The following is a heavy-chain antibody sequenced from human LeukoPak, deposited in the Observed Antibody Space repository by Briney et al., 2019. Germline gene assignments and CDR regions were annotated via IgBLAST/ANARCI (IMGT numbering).Heavy chain of an antibody. Sequence: KVSCKASGGTFSSYAISWVRQAPGQGLEWMGRIIPILGIANYAQKFQGRVTITADKSTSTAYMELSSLRSEDTAVYYCARSGVGITGTTWDYWGQGTLVTVSS. CDR3: ARSGVGITGTTWDY. CDR2: IIPILGIA. D-gene: IGHD1-20*01. J-gene: IGHJ4*02. V-gene: IGHV1-69*04. CDR1: GGTFSSYA.